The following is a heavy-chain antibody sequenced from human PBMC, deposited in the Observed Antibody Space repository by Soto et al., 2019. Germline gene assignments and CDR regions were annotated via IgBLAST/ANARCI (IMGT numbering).Heavy chain of an antibody. CDR3: ATARDGYTPLAY. V-gene: IGHV1-24*01. CDR2: FDPEDDGT. D-gene: IGHD5-12*01. CDR1: GYTLTEAP. J-gene: IGHJ4*02. Sequence: QVHLIQSGTEVKKPGASVKVSCKVSGYTLTEAPMHWVRQAPGKGLEWMGGFDPEDDGTIYAQNFQGRLTMTEDTSTDTAYLDLSSLTSEDTAMYYCATARDGYTPLAYWGLGTLVSGST.